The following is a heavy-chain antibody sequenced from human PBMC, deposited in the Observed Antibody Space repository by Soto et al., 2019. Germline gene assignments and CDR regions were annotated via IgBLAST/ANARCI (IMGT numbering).Heavy chain of an antibody. CDR1: GYTXTSYA. CDR3: ERDKLGYCSGGSCYGFDY. J-gene: IGHJ4*02. Sequence: KVSYQASGYTXTSYAINLVRQAPGQSLEWIGWINAGNGNTKYSQKFQGRVTITRDTSASTAYMELSILRSEDTAVYYCERDKLGYCSGGSCYGFDYCGQGTLAPVSS. D-gene: IGHD2-15*01. CDR2: INAGNGNT. V-gene: IGHV1-3*01.